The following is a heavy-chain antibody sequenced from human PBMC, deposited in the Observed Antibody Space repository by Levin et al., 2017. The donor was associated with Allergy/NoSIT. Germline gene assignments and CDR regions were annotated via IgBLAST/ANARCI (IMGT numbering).Heavy chain of an antibody. V-gene: IGHV3-49*03. CDR3: TRVDIVVVPAAMGDDFDY. J-gene: IGHJ4*02. CDR1: GFTFGDYA. D-gene: IGHD2-2*01. Sequence: GESLKISCTASGFTFGDYAMSWFRQAPGKGLEWVGFIRSKAYGGTTEYAASVKGRFTISRDDSKSIAYLQMNSLKTEDTAVYYCTRVDIVVVPAAMGDDFDYWGQGTLVTVSS. CDR2: IRSKAYGGTT.